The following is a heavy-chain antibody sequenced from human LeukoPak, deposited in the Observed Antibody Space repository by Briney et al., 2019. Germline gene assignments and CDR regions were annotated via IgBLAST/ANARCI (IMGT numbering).Heavy chain of an antibody. V-gene: IGHV3-23*01. J-gene: IGHJ4*02. CDR2: ISGSGGST. D-gene: IGHD3-10*01. Sequence: GGSLRLSCAASGFTFSSYAMSWVRQAPGKGLEWVSAISGSGGSTYYADSVKGRFTISRDNSKNTLYLQMNSLRAEDTAVYYCAKAGNKVLWFGGSHDYWGQGTLVTVSS. CDR1: GFTFSSYA. CDR3: AKAGNKVLWFGGSHDY.